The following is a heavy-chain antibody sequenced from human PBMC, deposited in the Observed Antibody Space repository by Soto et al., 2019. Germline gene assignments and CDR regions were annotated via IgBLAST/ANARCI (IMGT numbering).Heavy chain of an antibody. Sequence: QVPGKGLEWMGRIDPSDSYTNYSPSFQGHVTISADKSISTAYLQWSSLKASDTAMYYCARSEGPNWFDPWGQGTLVTVSS. J-gene: IGHJ5*02. V-gene: IGHV5-10-1*01. CDR3: ARSEGPNWFDP. CDR2: IDPSDSYT.